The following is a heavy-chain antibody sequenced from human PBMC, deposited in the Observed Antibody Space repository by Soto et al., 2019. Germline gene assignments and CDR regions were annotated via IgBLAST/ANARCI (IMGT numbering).Heavy chain of an antibody. V-gene: IGHV3-23*01. Sequence: PGGSLRLSCAASGFSFGTFVMTWFRQAPGGGLEWVASITDSGYTASYAEAVEGRFTVSRDNSKNKLHLQMNDLRAEGTATYYCAKNGQWLATPPEAWGQGTLVTVSS. CDR1: GFSFGTFV. J-gene: IGHJ4*02. CDR2: ITDSGYTA. D-gene: IGHD6-19*01. CDR3: AKNGQWLATPPEA.